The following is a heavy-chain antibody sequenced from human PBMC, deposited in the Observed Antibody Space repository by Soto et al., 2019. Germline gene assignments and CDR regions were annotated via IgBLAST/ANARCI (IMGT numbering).Heavy chain of an antibody. CDR2: IKNRVAGGTI. Sequence: EVQLAESGGGSIKPGGSLRLSCAASGLILSDAWMMWVRQAPGKGLEWVGRIKNRVAGGTIDYTDPVKGRFTMSRDDSENTFYLEMSSLQTEDTGIYFCAAAYLIQGAYDIWGQGTMVTVSS. J-gene: IGHJ3*02. CDR1: GLILSDAW. D-gene: IGHD2-15*01. CDR3: AAAYLIQGAYDI. V-gene: IGHV3-15*07.